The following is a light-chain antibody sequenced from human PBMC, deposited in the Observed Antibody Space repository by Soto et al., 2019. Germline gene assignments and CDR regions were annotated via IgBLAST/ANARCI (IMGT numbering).Light chain of an antibody. CDR2: DAS. CDR1: HNIERW. J-gene: IGKJ1*01. CDR3: QQFAISTT. Sequence: IQMTQSPSTLSSSVGDIVTITCRASHNIERWMAWYQQKPGKAPSLLIFDASTLHSGVPSRFSGSGSGTDFTLTISSLQPDDFATYYCQQFAISTTFGQGTKVDIK. V-gene: IGKV1-5*01.